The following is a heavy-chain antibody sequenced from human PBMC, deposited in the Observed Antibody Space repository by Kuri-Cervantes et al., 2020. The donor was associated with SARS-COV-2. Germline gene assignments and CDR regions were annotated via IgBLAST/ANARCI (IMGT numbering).Heavy chain of an antibody. CDR1: GFTFSGSA. D-gene: IGHD3-10*01. J-gene: IGHJ3*01. Sequence: GGSLRLSCAASGFTFSGSAIHWVRQASGKGLEWVGRIRSKPNNYATAYTASVKGRFTISRDDSENTAYLQMNSLKTEDTAVYYCAREDSGTNDAFDFWGQGATVTVSS. CDR3: AREDSGTNDAFDF. CDR2: IRSKPNNYAT. V-gene: IGHV3-73*01.